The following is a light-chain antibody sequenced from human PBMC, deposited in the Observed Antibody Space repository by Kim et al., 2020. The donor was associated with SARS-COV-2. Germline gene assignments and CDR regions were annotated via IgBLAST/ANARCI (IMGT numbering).Light chain of an antibody. CDR2: DAS. CDR1: QGVANY. Sequence: VSPGKRATLSCRASQGVANYIAWYQQKPGQAPRLLIYDASTRAYGMPARFSGSGSGTDFTLTISSLEPEDFAVYYCQQRSSWPRTFGQGTKVDIK. J-gene: IGKJ1*01. V-gene: IGKV3-11*01. CDR3: QQRSSWPRT.